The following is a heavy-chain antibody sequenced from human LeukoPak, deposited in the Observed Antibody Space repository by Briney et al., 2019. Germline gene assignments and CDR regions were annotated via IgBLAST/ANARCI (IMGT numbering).Heavy chain of an antibody. CDR3: ARGGDLDV. Sequence: PGGSLRLSCAVSGFTFSSYWMSWVRQAPGKGLEWVANIKQDGSEKYYVDSVKGRFTISRDNAKNSLYLQMSNLRAEDTAVYFCARGGDLDVWGQGATVTVSS. CDR1: GFTFSSYW. V-gene: IGHV3-7*03. D-gene: IGHD2-21*01. CDR2: IKQDGSEK. J-gene: IGHJ6*02.